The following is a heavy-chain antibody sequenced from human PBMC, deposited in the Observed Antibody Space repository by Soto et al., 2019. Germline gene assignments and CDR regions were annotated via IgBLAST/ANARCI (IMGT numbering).Heavy chain of an antibody. V-gene: IGHV4-39*01. CDR1: GGSISSSSYY. D-gene: IGHD5-12*01. J-gene: IGHJ6*02. CDR2: IYYSGST. Sequence: SETLSLTCTVSGGSISSSSYYWGWIRQPPGKGLEWIGSIYYSGSTYYNPSLKSRVTISVDTSKNQFSLKLSSVTAADTAVYYCARPHQSSRARGYSGGGMDVWGQGTTVTVSS. CDR3: ARPHQSSRARGYSGGGMDV.